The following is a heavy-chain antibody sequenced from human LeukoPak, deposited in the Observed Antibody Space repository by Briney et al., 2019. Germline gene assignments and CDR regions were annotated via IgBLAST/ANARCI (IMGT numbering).Heavy chain of an antibody. V-gene: IGHV3-33*05. J-gene: IGHJ4*02. CDR3: ARDLSGRYVWDY. D-gene: IGHD1-26*01. CDR1: GFTFNSHA. Sequence: AGGPLRLSCAASGFTFNSHAMHWVRQAPGKGLEWVAFISYEGSTEYYAESVKGRFTVSRDNSKNTLYLQVNSLRAEDTAVYYCARDLSGRYVWDYWGQGTLVSVSS. CDR2: ISYEGSTE.